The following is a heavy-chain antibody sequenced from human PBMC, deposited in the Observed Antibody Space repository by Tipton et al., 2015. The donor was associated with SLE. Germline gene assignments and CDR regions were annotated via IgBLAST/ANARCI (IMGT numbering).Heavy chain of an antibody. CDR2: INHSGST. V-gene: IGHV4-34*01. D-gene: IGHD3-9*01. Sequence: TLSLTCAVYGGSFSGYYWSGIRQPPGKGLEWIGEINHSGSTNYNPSLKSRVTISVDTSKNQFSLKLSSVTAADTAVYYCARTKLRYFDWPYNWFDPWGQGTLVTVSS. J-gene: IGHJ5*02. CDR3: ARTKLRYFDWPYNWFDP. CDR1: GGSFSGYY.